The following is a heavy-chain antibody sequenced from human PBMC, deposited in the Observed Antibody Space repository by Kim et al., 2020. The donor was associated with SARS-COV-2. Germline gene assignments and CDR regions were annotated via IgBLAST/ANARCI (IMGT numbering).Heavy chain of an antibody. V-gene: IGHV3-15*01. CDR2: T. Sequence: TDDAAPVKGRLTSSRDDSKNTLYLQMNSVKTEDTAVYYCTTGGSTVTTPWGQGTLVTVSS. D-gene: IGHD4-17*01. J-gene: IGHJ5*02. CDR3: TTGGSTVTTP.